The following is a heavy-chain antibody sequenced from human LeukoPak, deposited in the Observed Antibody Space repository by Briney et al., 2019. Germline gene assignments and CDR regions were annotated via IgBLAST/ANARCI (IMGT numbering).Heavy chain of an antibody. CDR2: ISSSTTYI. V-gene: IGHV3-21*01. D-gene: IGHD5/OR15-5a*01. Sequence: PGGSLRLSCAASGFTFSSYSMNWVRQAPGKGLEWVSFISSSTTYIYYADSVKGRFTISRDNAKNSLYLQMNSLRAEDSAVYSCARDGYTVYEFPASWYFDLWGRGALVTVSS. CDR1: GFTFSSYS. J-gene: IGHJ2*01. CDR3: ARDGYTVYEFPASWYFDL.